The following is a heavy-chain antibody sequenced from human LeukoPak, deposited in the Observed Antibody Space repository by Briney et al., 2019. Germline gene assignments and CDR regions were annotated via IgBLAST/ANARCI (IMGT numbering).Heavy chain of an antibody. D-gene: IGHD1-1*01. CDR3: ARGLAGTGDY. J-gene: IGHJ4*02. CDR1: GFTFDDYG. V-gene: IGHV3-20*04. CDR2: IDWNGAST. Sequence: GGSLTLACPASGFTFDDYGMSWVRQAPGKGLEWVSGIDWNGASTGYASSVKGRFSISRDNGKNSLYLQMNSLSAKDTAVYYCARGLAGTGDYWGQGTLVTVSS.